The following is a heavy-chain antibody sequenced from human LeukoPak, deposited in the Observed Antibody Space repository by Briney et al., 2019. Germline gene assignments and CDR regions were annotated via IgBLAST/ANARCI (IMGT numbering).Heavy chain of an antibody. CDR2: INHSGST. CDR3: ASHRIVVVVAATAPLNNWFDP. CDR1: GGSFSGYY. J-gene: IGHJ5*02. D-gene: IGHD2-15*01. V-gene: IGHV4-34*01. Sequence: SETLSLTCAVYGGSFSGYYWSWIRQPPGKGLEWIGEINHSGSTNCNPSLKSRVTISVDTSKNQFSLKLSSVTAADTAVYYCASHRIVVVVAATAPLNNWFDPWGQGTLVTVSS.